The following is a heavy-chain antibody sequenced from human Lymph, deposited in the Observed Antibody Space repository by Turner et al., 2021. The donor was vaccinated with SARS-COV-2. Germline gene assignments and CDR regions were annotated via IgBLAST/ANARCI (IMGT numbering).Heavy chain of an antibody. J-gene: IGHJ3*02. CDR2: IYSDGST. Sequence: EVQLVETGGGLIQPGGSLRLSCAASGFNVSSNYMSWVRQAPGKGLEWVSVIYSDGSTFYADSVRGRFTISRDNSKNTLYLQMNSLRAEDTAVYYCARDNPHDAFDIWGQGTMVTVSS. V-gene: IGHV3-53*02. CDR3: ARDNPHDAFDI. CDR1: GFNVSSNY.